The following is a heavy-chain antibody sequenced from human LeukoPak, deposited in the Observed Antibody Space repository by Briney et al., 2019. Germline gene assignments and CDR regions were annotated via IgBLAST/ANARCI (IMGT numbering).Heavy chain of an antibody. Sequence: GGSLRLSCAASGFTFSGYIMSWVRQAPGKGLEWVSFIGTSGNTIYYADSVKGRFTVSRDNAKNSLYLQMNSLRAEDTAVYYCARDQWLDYWGQGTLVTVSS. J-gene: IGHJ4*02. CDR2: IGTSGNTI. D-gene: IGHD6-19*01. CDR1: GFTFSGYI. CDR3: ARDQWLDY. V-gene: IGHV3-48*01.